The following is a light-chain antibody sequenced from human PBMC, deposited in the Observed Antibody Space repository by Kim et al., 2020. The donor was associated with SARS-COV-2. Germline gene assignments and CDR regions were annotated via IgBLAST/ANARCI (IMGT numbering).Light chain of an antibody. Sequence: YPGERATLSCRASQSVSSSDLAWYQKKRGQAPRLLICGASSRATGIPDRFSGSGSGTDFTRTISRLEPEDFAVYYCQQYGSSPRTFGQGTKVDIK. J-gene: IGKJ1*01. V-gene: IGKV3-20*01. CDR1: QSVSSSD. CDR3: QQYGSSPRT. CDR2: GAS.